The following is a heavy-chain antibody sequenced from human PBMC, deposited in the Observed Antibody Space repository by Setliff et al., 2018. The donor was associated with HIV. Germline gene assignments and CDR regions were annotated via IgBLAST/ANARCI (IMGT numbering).Heavy chain of an antibody. Sequence: SETLSLTCSVSGGYISSYYWTWIRQPPGEGVEWIGYAYYTGSTNYNPSLKSRLTISVDPSKNQFSLKLSSVTAADTAVYYCAIEMQIGGYYLDYWVQGTLVTVSS. CDR2: AYYTGST. D-gene: IGHD3-16*01. V-gene: IGHV4-59*01. CDR3: AIEMQIGGYYLDY. J-gene: IGHJ4*02. CDR1: GGYISSYY.